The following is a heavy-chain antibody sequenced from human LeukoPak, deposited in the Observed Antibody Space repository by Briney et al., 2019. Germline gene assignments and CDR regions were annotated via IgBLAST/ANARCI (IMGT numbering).Heavy chain of an antibody. CDR3: AREDYSSSSGVDY. D-gene: IGHD6-6*01. J-gene: IGHJ4*02. CDR2: IYSGGST. V-gene: IGHV3-66*01. CDR1: GFTVSSNY. Sequence: GGSLRLSCAASGFTVSSNYMSWVRQAPGKGLEWVSVIYSGGSTYYADSVKGRFTISRDNSKNTLYLQMNSLRAEDTAVFYCAREDYSSSSGVDYWGQGTLVTVSS.